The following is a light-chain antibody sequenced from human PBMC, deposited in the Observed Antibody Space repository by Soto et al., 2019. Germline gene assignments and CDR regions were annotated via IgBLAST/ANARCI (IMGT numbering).Light chain of an antibody. J-gene: IGKJ2*01. CDR1: QSPVTSDGNTY. Sequence: DVVMTQSPLSLPVTLGQPASISCRSSQSPVTSDGNTYLNWFLQRPGQSPRRLIYKVSDRDSGVPDRFGGSGSGTDFTLKISRVEAEDVGVYYCMQGSRWPYTFGQGTKLEIK. CDR2: KVS. CDR3: MQGSRWPYT. V-gene: IGKV2-30*01.